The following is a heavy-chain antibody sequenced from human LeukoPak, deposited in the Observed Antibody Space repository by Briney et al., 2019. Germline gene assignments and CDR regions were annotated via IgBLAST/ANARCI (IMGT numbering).Heavy chain of an antibody. CDR1: GFTVSSKY. CDR2: IYSGGGT. CDR3: ACSGPYSNGGVMNDY. Sequence: PGGSLRLSCAASGFTVSSKYMSWIRQAPGRGLEWVSVIYSGGGTSYAVSVKGRFTISRDTSKNPLYLQMNSLRADDTAVYYCACSGPYSNGGVMNDYWGQGTLVTVSS. D-gene: IGHD6-19*01. J-gene: IGHJ4*02. V-gene: IGHV3-66*01.